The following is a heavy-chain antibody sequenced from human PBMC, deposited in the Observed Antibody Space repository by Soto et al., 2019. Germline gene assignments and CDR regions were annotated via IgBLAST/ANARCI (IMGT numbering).Heavy chain of an antibody. CDR2: IYYSGST. J-gene: IGHJ5*02. D-gene: IGHD3-3*01. CDR1: GGSISSGDYY. Sequence: QVQLQESGPGLVKPSQTLSLTCTVSGGSISSGDYYWSWIRQHPGKGLEWIGYIYYSGSTYYNPSPKSRVTISVDTPKNQFSLKLSSVTAADTAVYYCARWWSGSRQGFDPWGQGTLVTVSS. V-gene: IGHV4-31*03. CDR3: ARWWSGSRQGFDP.